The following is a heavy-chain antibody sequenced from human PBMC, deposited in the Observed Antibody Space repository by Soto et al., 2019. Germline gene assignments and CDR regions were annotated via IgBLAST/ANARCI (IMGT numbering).Heavy chain of an antibody. J-gene: IGHJ6*03. CDR1: GYTFTSYD. V-gene: IGHV1-8*01. CDR3: ARGGYSSSWHYYYYYMDV. CDR2: MNPNSGNT. D-gene: IGHD6-13*01. Sequence: ASVKVSCKASGYTFTSYDINWVRQATGQGLEWMGWMNPNSGNTGYAQKFQGRVTMTRNTSISTAYMELSSLRSEDTAVYYCARGGYSSSWHYYYYYMDVWGKGTTVTVSS.